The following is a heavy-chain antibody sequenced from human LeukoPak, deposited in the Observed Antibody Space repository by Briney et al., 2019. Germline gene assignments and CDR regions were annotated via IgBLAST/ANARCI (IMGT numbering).Heavy chain of an antibody. D-gene: IGHD5-24*01. CDR1: GFTFSDYG. V-gene: IGHV3-23*01. CDR2: ISGRGGGT. J-gene: IGHJ4*02. Sequence: GGSLRLSCAAPGFTFSDYGMSWVRQAPGKGLEWVSTISGRGGGTYYADSVKGRFTISRDNSKNTLYLQMNSLRAEDTAVYYCAKGGGMATIWSYFDYWGQGTLVTVSS. CDR3: AKGGGMATIWSYFDY.